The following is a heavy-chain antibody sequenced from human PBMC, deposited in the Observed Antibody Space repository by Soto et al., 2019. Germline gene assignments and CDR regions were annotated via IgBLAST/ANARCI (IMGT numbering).Heavy chain of an antibody. CDR1: GGSFSGYY. CDR3: ARGRQRGVLMVYVKYYGMDV. D-gene: IGHD2-8*01. V-gene: IGHV4-34*01. Sequence: NPSETLSLTCAVYGGSFSGYYWSWIRQPPGKGLEWIGEINHSGSTNYNPSLKSRVTISVDTSKNQFSLKLSSVTAADTAVYYCARGRQRGVLMVYVKYYGMDVWGQGTTVTVSS. CDR2: INHSGST. J-gene: IGHJ6*02.